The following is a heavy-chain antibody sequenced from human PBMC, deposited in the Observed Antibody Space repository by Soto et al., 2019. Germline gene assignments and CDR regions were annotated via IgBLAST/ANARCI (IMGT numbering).Heavy chain of an antibody. V-gene: IGHV1-18*01. CDR2: VRGDNGHT. D-gene: IGHD2-15*01. Sequence: QVQLVQSGAEVKKPGASVKVSCKASGYTFTTHGISWVRQVPGQGLEWMGWVRGDNGHTNYAQSLQGRVTMTTDTSTNTAYMDLRSLRSDDTAVYYCARDLGYCRSGTCYRVWFDPWGQGTLVTVSS. CDR3: ARDLGYCRSGTCYRVWFDP. J-gene: IGHJ5*02. CDR1: GYTFTTHG.